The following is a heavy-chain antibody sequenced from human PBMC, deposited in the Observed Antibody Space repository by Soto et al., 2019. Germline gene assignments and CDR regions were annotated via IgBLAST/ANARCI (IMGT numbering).Heavy chain of an antibody. CDR1: GFTFSSYG. V-gene: IGHV3-33*01. D-gene: IGHD3-10*01. CDR2: IWYDGSNK. CDR3: ARDNYGSGSYYYYYYGMDV. Sequence: PGGSLRLSCAASGFTFSSYGMHWVRQAPGKGLEWVAVIWYDGSNKYYADSVKGRFTISRDNSKNTLYLQMNSLRAEDTAVYYCARDNYGSGSYYYYYYGMDVWGQGTTVTVSS. J-gene: IGHJ6*02.